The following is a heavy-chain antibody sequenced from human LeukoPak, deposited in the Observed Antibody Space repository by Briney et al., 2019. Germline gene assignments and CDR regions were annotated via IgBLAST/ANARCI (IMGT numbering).Heavy chain of an antibody. CDR1: GGSLSSGSDY. V-gene: IGHV4-61*02. D-gene: IGHD3-3*01. CDR3: ARSGYSNFDY. Sequence: PSQTLSLTCTVSGGSLSSGSDYWSWIRQSAGKGLEWIGRIYASGSTNYNPSIKSRVTISVDTSKNQFSLRLSSVTAADTAVYYCARSGYSNFDYWGQGTLVTVSS. J-gene: IGHJ4*02. CDR2: IYASGST.